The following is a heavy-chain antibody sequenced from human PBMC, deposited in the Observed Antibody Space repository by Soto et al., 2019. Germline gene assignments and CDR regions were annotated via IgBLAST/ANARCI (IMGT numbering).Heavy chain of an antibody. CDR2: ISSTGTYI. CDR1: GFTFTRNG. CDR3: ARSGGSYYFDY. J-gene: IGHJ4*02. D-gene: IGHD2-15*01. V-gene: IGHV3-21*01. Sequence: GGSLRLSCAASGFTFTRNGMSWVRQAPGKGLEWVSSISSTGTYIYDADSVKGRFTISRDNAKNSVYLQMNSLRVEDTAVYYCARSGGSYYFDYWGQGTLVTVSS.